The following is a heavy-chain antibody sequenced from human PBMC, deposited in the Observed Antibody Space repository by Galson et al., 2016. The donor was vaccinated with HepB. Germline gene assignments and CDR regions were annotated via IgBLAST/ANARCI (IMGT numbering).Heavy chain of an antibody. J-gene: IGHJ4*02. Sequence: SLRLSCAASGFTFSTYSMNWVRQTPGKGLEWVASITSTDDYKYYADSVKGRFTISRDNPRNLLHLQMNSLRADDTAVYYCARAPCRINSGGRIFGDLDYWGQGTLVTVSS. D-gene: IGHD3-16*01. CDR3: ARAPCRINSGGRIFGDLDY. CDR2: ITSTDDYK. V-gene: IGHV3-21*01. CDR1: GFTFSTYS.